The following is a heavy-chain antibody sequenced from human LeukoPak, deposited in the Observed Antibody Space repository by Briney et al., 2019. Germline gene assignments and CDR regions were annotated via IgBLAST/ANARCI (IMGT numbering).Heavy chain of an antibody. CDR2: ISGSGGST. J-gene: IGHJ4*02. V-gene: IGHV3-23*01. CDR1: GVTFRSYA. D-gene: IGHD3-3*01. Sequence: GGSLRLSCAASGVTFRSYAMSWVRQAPGKGLEWVSAISGSGGSTYYADSVKGRFTISRDNSKNTLYLQMNSLRAEDTAVYYCAKASEYDFWSGYPTPALDYWGQGTLVTVSS. CDR3: AKASEYDFWSGYPTPALDY.